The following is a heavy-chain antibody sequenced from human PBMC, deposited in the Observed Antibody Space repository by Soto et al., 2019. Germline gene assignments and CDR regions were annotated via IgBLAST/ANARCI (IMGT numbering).Heavy chain of an antibody. Sequence: GESLKISCAASGFRFDLYWIGWVRQLPGKGPEWMGIIYPGDSDARYSPSFQGQVTFSADKSISTAYLHWSSLKASDTATYYCARLAVGYDSSGYYIDHWGQGALVTVS. J-gene: IGHJ4*02. D-gene: IGHD3-22*01. V-gene: IGHV5-51*01. CDR3: ARLAVGYDSSGYYIDH. CDR1: GFRFDLYW. CDR2: IYPGDSDA.